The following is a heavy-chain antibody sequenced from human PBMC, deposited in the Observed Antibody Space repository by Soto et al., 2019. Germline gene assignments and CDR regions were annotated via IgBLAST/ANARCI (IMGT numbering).Heavy chain of an antibody. CDR3: ARARSSLKLSFMEV. V-gene: IGHV3-11*01. D-gene: IGHD6-6*01. J-gene: IGHJ6*01. CDR1: VFTFSDYY. CDR2: ISNSASTI. Sequence: PXGSLRLSCASSVFTFSDYYMSCIRHSPGKGLEWVSFISNSASTIYYADSVKGRFTISRDNAKNSLSLQMNGLRAEDSAMYYCARARSSLKLSFMEVLGQGTTVTVSS.